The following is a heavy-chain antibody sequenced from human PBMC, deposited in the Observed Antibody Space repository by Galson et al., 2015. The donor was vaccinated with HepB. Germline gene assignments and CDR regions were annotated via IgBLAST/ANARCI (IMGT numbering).Heavy chain of an antibody. V-gene: IGHV5-51*01. Sequence: QSGAEVKKPGESLKISCKGSGYSFTSYWIGWVRQMPGKGLEWMGIIYPGDSDTRYSPSFQGQVTISADKSISTAYLQWSSLKASDTAMYYCATLRYCSSTSCLPFDYWGQGTLVTVSS. CDR1: GYSFTSYW. D-gene: IGHD2-2*01. CDR2: IYPGDSDT. J-gene: IGHJ4*02. CDR3: ATLRYCSSTSCLPFDY.